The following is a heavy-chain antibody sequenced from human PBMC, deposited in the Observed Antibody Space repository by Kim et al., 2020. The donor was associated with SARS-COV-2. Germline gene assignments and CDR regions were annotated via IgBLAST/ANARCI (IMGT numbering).Heavy chain of an antibody. Sequence: SETLSLTCTVSGGSISSGGYYWSWIRQHPGKGLEWIGYIYYSGSTYYNPSLKSRVTISVDTSKNQFSLKLSSVTAADTAVYYCARVGDYYDSSGYPINWFDPWGQGTLVTVSS. CDR1: GGSISSGGYY. V-gene: IGHV4-31*03. D-gene: IGHD3-22*01. CDR3: ARVGDYYDSSGYPINWFDP. J-gene: IGHJ5*02. CDR2: IYYSGST.